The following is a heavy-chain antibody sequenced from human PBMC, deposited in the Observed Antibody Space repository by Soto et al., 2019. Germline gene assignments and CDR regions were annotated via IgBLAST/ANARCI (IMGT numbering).Heavy chain of an antibody. CDR3: ARPTRQWLGLRYYYGMDV. CDR2: INHSGST. D-gene: IGHD6-19*01. CDR1: GGSFSGYY. V-gene: IGHV4-34*01. Sequence: PSETLSLTCPVYGGSFSGYYWSWIRQPPGKGLEWIGEINHSGSTNYNPSLKSRVTISVDTSKNQFSLKLSSVTAADTAVYYCARPTRQWLGLRYYYGMDVWGQGTTVTVSS. J-gene: IGHJ6*02.